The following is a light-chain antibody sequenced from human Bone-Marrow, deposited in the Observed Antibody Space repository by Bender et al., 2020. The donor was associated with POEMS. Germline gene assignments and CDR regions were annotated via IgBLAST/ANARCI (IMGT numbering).Light chain of an antibody. CDR1: SSDVGNYNL. CDR3: AAWDDSLSGWV. J-gene: IGLJ3*02. CDR2: EGN. Sequence: QSALTQPASVSGSPGQSITISCTGTSSDVGNYNLVSWYQQHPGKAPKLMIYEGNKRPSGVPDRFSGSKSDTSASLAISGLRSEDEADYYCAAWDDSLSGWVFGGGTKLTVL. V-gene: IGLV2-14*02.